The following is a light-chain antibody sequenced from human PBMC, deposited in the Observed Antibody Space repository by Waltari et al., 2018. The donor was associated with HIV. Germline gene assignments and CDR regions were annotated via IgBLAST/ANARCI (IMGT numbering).Light chain of an antibody. CDR3: SSYTRSTTLDAV. J-gene: IGLJ1*01. CDR1: NSDVGGYNY. Sequence: QSALTQPASVSGSPGQSITIPCSGTNSDVGGYNYVSGYQQHPGKAPKRIIFDVSHRPSVISNRFSGSKSGNTASLTISGLQAEDEADYYCSSYTRSTTLDAVFGTGTKVSVL. CDR2: DVS. V-gene: IGLV2-14*03.